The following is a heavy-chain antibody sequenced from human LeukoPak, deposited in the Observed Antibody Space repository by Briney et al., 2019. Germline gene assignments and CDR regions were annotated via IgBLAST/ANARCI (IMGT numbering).Heavy chain of an antibody. Sequence: ASVKVSCKASGGTFSSYAISWVRQAPGQGLEWMGGIIPIFGTANYAQKFQGRVTITADESTSTAYMELSSLRSEDTAVYYCARSSWSNYYYDSSGYDYWGQGTLVTVSS. CDR2: IIPIFGTA. J-gene: IGHJ4*02. D-gene: IGHD3-22*01. V-gene: IGHV1-69*13. CDR3: ARSSWSNYYYDSSGYDY. CDR1: GGTFSSYA.